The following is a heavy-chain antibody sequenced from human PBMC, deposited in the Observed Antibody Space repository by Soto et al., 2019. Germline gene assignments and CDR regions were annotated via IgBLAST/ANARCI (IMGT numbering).Heavy chain of an antibody. D-gene: IGHD3-22*01. CDR2: INQDGSEK. CDR3: ARDRGGPDLRDTHYYDSSDLDYGMDV. Sequence: GGSLRLSCAASGFTFSSYWMTWVRQAPGKGLEWVANINQDGSEKYYMDSMKGRFTISRDNAKNSLLLQLNSLRAEDTAVYYCARDRGGPDLRDTHYYDSSDLDYGMDVWGQGTTVTVSS. CDR1: GFTFSSYW. J-gene: IGHJ6*02. V-gene: IGHV3-7*01.